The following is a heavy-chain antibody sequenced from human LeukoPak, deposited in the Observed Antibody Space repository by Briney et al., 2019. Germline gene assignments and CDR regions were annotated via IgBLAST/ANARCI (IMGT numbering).Heavy chain of an antibody. V-gene: IGHV6-1*01. CDR1: GDSVSSKSAT. D-gene: IGHD6-19*01. Sequence: SQTLSLTCAISGDSVSSKSATWNWLRQSPSRGLEWLGATYYRSKWFDAYAMSVKSRIIVSSDTSKNQFSLQLNSVTPEDTAVYYCARVASSGWSNWFDPWGQGTLVTVSS. CDR3: ARVASSGWSNWFDP. CDR2: TYYRSKWFD. J-gene: IGHJ5*02.